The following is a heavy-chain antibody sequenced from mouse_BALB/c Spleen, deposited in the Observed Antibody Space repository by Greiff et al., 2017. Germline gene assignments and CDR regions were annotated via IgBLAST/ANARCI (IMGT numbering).Heavy chain of an antibody. CDR2: INSNGGST. V-gene: IGHV5-6-2*01. CDR3: ARHDYDEVSWYFDV. Sequence: EVHLVESGGGLVKLGGSLKLSCAASGFTFSSYYMSWVRQTPEKRLELVAAINSNGGSTYYPDTVKGRFTIYRDNAKNTLYLQMSSLKSEDTALYYCARHDYDEVSWYFDVWGAGTTGTVSS. CDR1: GFTFSSYY. J-gene: IGHJ1*01. D-gene: IGHD2-4*01.